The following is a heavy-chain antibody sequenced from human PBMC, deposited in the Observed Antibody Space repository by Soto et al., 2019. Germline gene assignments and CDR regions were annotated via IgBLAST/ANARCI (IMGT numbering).Heavy chain of an antibody. CDR1: GGSISNSNW. D-gene: IGHD1-26*01. Sequence: SETLSLTCAVFGGSISNSNWWTWVRQPPGKGLDWIGEIFHSGSTNYNSSLMGRVTISVDKANNQSSLKLSSVTAADTAVYYCAHRPIVGAAIWGQGTLVTVSS. J-gene: IGHJ4*02. V-gene: IGHV4-4*02. CDR2: IFHSGST. CDR3: AHRPIVGAAI.